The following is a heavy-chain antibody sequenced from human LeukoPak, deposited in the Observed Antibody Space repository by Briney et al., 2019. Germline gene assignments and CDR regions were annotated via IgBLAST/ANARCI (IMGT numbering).Heavy chain of an antibody. J-gene: IGHJ4*02. CDR2: INGGGGST. Sequence: GGSLRLSCAASGFTFSNYAMNWVRQAPGKGLEWVSSINGGGGSTYYADSVKGRFTISRDNSKNTLYLQMNGLRAEDTAVYYCAKPAKTDYADYWGQGTLVTVSS. V-gene: IGHV3-23*01. CDR1: GFTFSNYA. CDR3: AKPAKTDYADY. D-gene: IGHD1-14*01.